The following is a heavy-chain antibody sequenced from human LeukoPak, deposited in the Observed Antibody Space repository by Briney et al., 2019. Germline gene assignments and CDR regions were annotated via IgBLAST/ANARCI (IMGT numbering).Heavy chain of an antibody. CDR3: ARDRGGITIFGVVIPNYYYYYMDV. D-gene: IGHD3-3*01. V-gene: IGHV3-23*01. CDR2: ISGSGGST. CDR1: GFTFSSYA. Sequence: GGSLRLSCAASGFTFSSYAMSWVRQAPGKGLEWVSAISGSGGSTYYADSVKGRFTVSRDNSKNTLYLQMNSLRAEDTAVYYCARDRGGITIFGVVIPNYYYYYMDVWGKGTTVTVSS. J-gene: IGHJ6*03.